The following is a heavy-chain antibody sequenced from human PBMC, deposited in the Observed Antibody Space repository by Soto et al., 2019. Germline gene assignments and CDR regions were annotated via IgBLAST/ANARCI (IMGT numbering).Heavy chain of an antibody. D-gene: IGHD3-10*01. V-gene: IGHV3-48*02. CDR3: ARDERFGEASYYYYGMDV. Sequence: EVQLVESGGGLVQPGGSLRLSCAASGFTFSSYSMNWVRQAPGKGLEWVSCISSSSSTIYYADSVKGRFTISRDNAKNSLYLQMNSLRDEDTAVYYCARDERFGEASYYYYGMDVWGQGTTVTVSS. J-gene: IGHJ6*02. CDR1: GFTFSSYS. CDR2: ISSSSSTI.